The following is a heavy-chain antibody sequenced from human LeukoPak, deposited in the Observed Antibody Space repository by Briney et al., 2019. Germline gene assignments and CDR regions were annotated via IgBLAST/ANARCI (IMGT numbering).Heavy chain of an antibody. J-gene: IGHJ3*02. CDR2: IIPIFGTA. CDR3: ASNWKADFDAFDI. V-gene: IGHV1-69*05. CDR1: GGTFSSYA. D-gene: IGHD1-1*01. Sequence: SVKVSCKASGGTFSSYAISWVRQAPGQGLEWMGGIIPIFGTANYAQKFQGRVTITTDESTSTAYMGLSSLRSEDTAVYYCASNWKADFDAFDIWGQGTMVTVSS.